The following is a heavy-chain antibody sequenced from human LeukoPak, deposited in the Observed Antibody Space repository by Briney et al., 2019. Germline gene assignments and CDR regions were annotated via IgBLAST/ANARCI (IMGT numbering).Heavy chain of an antibody. CDR3: ARGGTVTLGY. CDR2: IYYSGST. D-gene: IGHD4-17*01. CDR1: GGSISSSNYY. Sequence: KPSETLSLTCTVSGGSISSSNYYWGWIRQPPGKGLEWIGSIYYSGSTYYNPSLKSRVTISVDASKNQFSLMLSSVTAADTAVYYCARGGTVTLGYWGQGTLVTVSS. V-gene: IGHV4-39*07. J-gene: IGHJ4*02.